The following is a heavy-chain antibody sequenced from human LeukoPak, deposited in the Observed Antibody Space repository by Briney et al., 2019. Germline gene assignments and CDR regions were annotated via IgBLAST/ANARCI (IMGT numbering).Heavy chain of an antibody. CDR3: ATMPGGGYCSSTSCYATFDS. D-gene: IGHD2-2*01. J-gene: IGHJ4*02. CDR1: GFTFSSYE. CDR2: ISSSGSTI. V-gene: IGHV3-48*03. Sequence: GGSLRLSCAASGFTFSSYEMNWVRQAPGKGLEWVSYISSSGSTIYYADSVKGRFTISRDNTKNSLYLQMNSLRADDTAVYYCATMPGGGYCSSTSCYATFDSWGQGTLVTVSS.